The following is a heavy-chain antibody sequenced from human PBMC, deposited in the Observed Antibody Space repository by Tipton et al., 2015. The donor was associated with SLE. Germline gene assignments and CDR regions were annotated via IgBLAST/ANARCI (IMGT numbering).Heavy chain of an antibody. CDR1: GGSFSGYY. CDR2: INHSGST. CDR3: AKQEAYCGGDCSSDAFDI. V-gene: IGHV4-34*01. J-gene: IGHJ3*02. Sequence: TLSLTCAVYGGSFSGYYWSWIRQPPGKGLEWIGEINHSGSTNYNPSLKSRVTISVDTSKNQFSLKLSSVTAADTAVYYCAKQEAYCGGDCSSDAFDIWGQGTMVTVSS. D-gene: IGHD2-21*02.